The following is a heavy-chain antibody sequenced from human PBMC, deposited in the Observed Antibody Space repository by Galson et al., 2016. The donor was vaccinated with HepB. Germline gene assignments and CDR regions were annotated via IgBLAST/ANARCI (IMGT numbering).Heavy chain of an antibody. D-gene: IGHD3-9*01. J-gene: IGHJ4*02. Sequence: SLRLSCAASGFTFSNYAMSWVRQAPGKGLEWVSATSGSGGSTYYADSVKGRFTISRDNSKNTRYLQMNSLRAEDTAVYYCARDGYDIFTGYYPGYYFDYWGQGTLVTVSS. CDR3: ARDGYDIFTGYYPGYYFDY. CDR2: TSGSGGST. CDR1: GFTFSNYA. V-gene: IGHV3-23*01.